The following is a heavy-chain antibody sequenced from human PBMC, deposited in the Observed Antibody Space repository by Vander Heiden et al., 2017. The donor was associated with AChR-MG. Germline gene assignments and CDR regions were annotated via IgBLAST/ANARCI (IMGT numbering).Heavy chain of an antibody. CDR2: MYHSGSS. D-gene: IGHD4-4*01. CDR3: ARVLQKFYFDL. J-gene: IGHJ4*02. CDR1: GYSISSGYY. V-gene: IGHV4-38-2*02. Sequence: QVQLQESGPGLVKPSETLSLLCNVPGYSISSGYYWGWVRQPPGKGLEWIAYMYHSGSSFYNPSLKSRVSLSVDTSKNTLSLRLSSVTAADTAVYYCARVLQKFYFDLWGQGTQVTVSS.